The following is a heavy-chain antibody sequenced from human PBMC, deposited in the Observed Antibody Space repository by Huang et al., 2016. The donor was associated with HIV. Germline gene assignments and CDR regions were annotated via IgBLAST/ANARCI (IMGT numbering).Heavy chain of an antibody. V-gene: IGHV1-18*01. CDR1: GSTFTNYA. CDR2: ISGYNGKT. Sequence: QVQLVQSGAEVKKPGASVKVSCKASGSTFTNYAINWVRQAPGQSLEWMGGISGYNGKTNYAQKVQGRVTMTKDTSTSTAYMELRSLISDDTAVYYCARERYYYDRSGYYTPVEYFHHWGQGTLVTVSS. D-gene: IGHD3-22*01. CDR3: ARERYYYDRSGYYTPVEYFHH. J-gene: IGHJ1*01.